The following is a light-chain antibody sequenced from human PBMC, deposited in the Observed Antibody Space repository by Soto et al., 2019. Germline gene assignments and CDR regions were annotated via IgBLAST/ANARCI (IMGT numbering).Light chain of an antibody. CDR2: GNI. CDR3: QSYDSTLSDRYV. Sequence: QSVLTQPPSVSWAPGQRVTISCTGSSSNIGAGYDVHWYQQRPGTGPKLLSFGNINRPSGVPDRFSGSKSGTSASLAITGLQAEDEGDYYCQSYDSTLSDRYVFGTGTKVTVL. J-gene: IGLJ1*01. CDR1: SSNIGAGYD. V-gene: IGLV1-40*01.